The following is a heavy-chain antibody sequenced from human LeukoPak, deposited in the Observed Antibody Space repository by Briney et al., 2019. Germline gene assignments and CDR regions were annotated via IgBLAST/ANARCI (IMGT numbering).Heavy chain of an antibody. J-gene: IGHJ6*02. CDR1: GGSISSYY. CDR3: ARAALYYYYGMDV. Sequence: SETLSLTCTVSGGSISSYYWSWIRQPPGKGLEWIGYIYYSGGTNYNPSLKSRVTISVDTSKNQFSLKLSSVTAADTAVYYCARAALYYYYGMDVWGQGTTVTVSS. CDR2: IYYSGGT. V-gene: IGHV4-59*01.